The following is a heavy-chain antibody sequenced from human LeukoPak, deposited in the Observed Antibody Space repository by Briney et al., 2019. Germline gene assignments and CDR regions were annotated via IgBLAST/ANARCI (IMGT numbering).Heavy chain of an antibody. Sequence: GGSLRLSCVASGFAFSSYWMSWVRQAPGKGLEWAANIKQDGGEKYCVDSVKGRFTISRDNAKNSLFLQMNSLRVEDTAVYYCARLGGSYYTYWGQGTLVTVSS. CDR1: GFAFSSYW. CDR2: IKQDGGEK. D-gene: IGHD1-26*01. V-gene: IGHV3-7*01. CDR3: ARLGGSYYTY. J-gene: IGHJ4*02.